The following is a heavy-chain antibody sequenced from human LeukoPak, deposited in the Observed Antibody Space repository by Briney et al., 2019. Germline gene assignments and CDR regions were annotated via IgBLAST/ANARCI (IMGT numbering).Heavy chain of an antibody. CDR3: ARGRMVRGVTWWFDP. J-gene: IGHJ5*02. Sequence: GASVRVSSMASGYTFTMYDINWVRQAPGQGREWMGWMNPNSGNTGYAQKFQGRVTMTGNTSISTAYMELSSLRFEDTAVYYCARGRMVRGVTWWFDPWGQGTLVTVSS. D-gene: IGHD3-10*01. CDR2: MNPNSGNT. CDR1: GYTFTMYD. V-gene: IGHV1-8*01.